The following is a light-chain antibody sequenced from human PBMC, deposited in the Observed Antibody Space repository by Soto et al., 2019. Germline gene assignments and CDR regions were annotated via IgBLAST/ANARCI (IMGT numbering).Light chain of an antibody. V-gene: IGKV3-20*01. CDR3: QQYDNSPIT. CDR2: GAS. CDR1: QSVSSSY. Sequence: EIVLTQSPGTLSLSPGERATLSCRASQSVSSSYLAWYQQKPGQAPRLLIYGASTRATDIASRFSGRGSGTEFTLTISRLEPEDFVVYYCQQYDNSPITFGQGTRLEIK. J-gene: IGKJ5*01.